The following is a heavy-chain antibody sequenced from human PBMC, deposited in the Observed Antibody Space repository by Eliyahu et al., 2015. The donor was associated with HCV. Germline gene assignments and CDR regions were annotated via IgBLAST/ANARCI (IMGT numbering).Heavy chain of an antibody. J-gene: IGHJ4*02. Sequence: EVQVVESGGDLVQPGGSLRLSCEASGFIFGHYXMXWVXQAPGRGLXWVASINHDGGEXYXVDSVKGRFTISRDNAKSSLFLQMNSLRVEDTAIYYCARHPDTHFDYWGQGTLVTVSS. D-gene: IGHD3-9*01. CDR1: GFIFGHYX. CDR3: ARHPDTHFDY. V-gene: IGHV3-7*01. CDR2: INHDGGEX.